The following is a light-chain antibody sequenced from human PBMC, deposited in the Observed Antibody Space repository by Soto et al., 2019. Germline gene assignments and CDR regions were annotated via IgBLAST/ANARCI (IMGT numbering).Light chain of an antibody. J-gene: IGKJ1*01. CDR2: DVS. CDR1: QSITTW. Sequence: DIQMTQSPSTVSAYVGDSVTITCRASQSITTWLAWYQQRPGKAPKLLIYDVSSLQSGVPSRFSGSGSGTEFTLTISSLQPDDFATYYCLQDNSYPRTFGHGTKVDIK. CDR3: LQDNSYPRT. V-gene: IGKV1-5*01.